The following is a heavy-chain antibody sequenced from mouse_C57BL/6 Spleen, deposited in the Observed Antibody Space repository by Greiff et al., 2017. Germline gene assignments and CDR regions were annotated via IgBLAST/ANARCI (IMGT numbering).Heavy chain of an antibody. D-gene: IGHD1-1*01. CDR2: IYPGSGST. CDR1: GYTFTSYW. V-gene: IGHV1-55*01. Sequence: VQLQQPGAELVKPGASVKMSCKASGYTFTSYWITWVKQRPGQGLEWIGDIYPGSGSTNYNEKFKSKATLTVDTSSSTAYMQLSSLTSEDSAVYYCARDGTVVAPYAMDYWGQGTSVTVSS. CDR3: ARDGTVVAPYAMDY. J-gene: IGHJ4*01.